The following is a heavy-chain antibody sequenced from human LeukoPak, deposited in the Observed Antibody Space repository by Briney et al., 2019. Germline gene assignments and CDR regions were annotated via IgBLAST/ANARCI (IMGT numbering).Heavy chain of an antibody. CDR3: ARGLDYYDGSAFYSPYFNY. D-gene: IGHD3-22*01. V-gene: IGHV3-30*02. CDR1: GFTFSSYG. CDR2: IRYDGSNK. Sequence: GGSLRLSCAASGFTFSSYGMHWVRQAPGKGLEWVAFIRYDGSNKYYADSVKGRFTISRDYSKNTLYLQMNSLRAEDTAVYYCARGLDYYDGSAFYSPYFNYWGQGTLVTVSS. J-gene: IGHJ4*02.